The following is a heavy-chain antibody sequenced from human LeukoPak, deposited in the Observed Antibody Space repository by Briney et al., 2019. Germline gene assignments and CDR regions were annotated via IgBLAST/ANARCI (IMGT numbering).Heavy chain of an antibody. CDR1: GFTFSSYA. CDR2: ISGSGGST. D-gene: IGHD6-13*01. J-gene: IGHJ4*02. V-gene: IGHV3-23*01. CDR3: AKQTEQQQAFDY. Sequence: GGSLRLSCAASGFTFSSYAMSWVRQAPGKGLGWVSAISGSGGSTYYADSVKGRFTISRDNSKNTLYLQMNSLRAEDTAVYYCAKQTEQQQAFDYWGQGTLVTVSS.